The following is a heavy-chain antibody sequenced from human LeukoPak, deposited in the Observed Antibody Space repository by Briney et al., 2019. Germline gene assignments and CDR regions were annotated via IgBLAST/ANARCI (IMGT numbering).Heavy chain of an antibody. J-gene: IGHJ4*02. CDR2: ISGSGRSK. CDR3: AKPIIVVVPAAPFDY. V-gene: IGHV3-23*01. CDR1: GFTFSSYA. Sequence: GGSLRLSCAASGFTFSSYAMSWVRQAPGKGLEWVSAISGSGRSKYYADSVKGRFTISRDNSKNTLYLQMNSLRAEDTAVYYCAKPIIVVVPAAPFDYWGQGTLVTVSS. D-gene: IGHD2-2*01.